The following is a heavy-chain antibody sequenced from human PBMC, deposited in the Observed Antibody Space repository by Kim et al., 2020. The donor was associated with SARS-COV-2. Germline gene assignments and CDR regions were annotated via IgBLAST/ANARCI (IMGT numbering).Heavy chain of an antibody. V-gene: IGHV1-2*06. D-gene: IGHD2-2*01. CDR3: ARGGCSSSCHDF. CDR1: GYTFIDYY. J-gene: IGHJ4*02. CDR2: INLKNGDT. Sequence: ASVKVSCKASGYTFIDYYIQWMRQAPGQGLEWMGRINLKNGDTNTAQRLQGRVTMTRDTSINTVYMELSSLTSDDTAVYYCARGGCSSSCHDFWGQGTLVTVSS.